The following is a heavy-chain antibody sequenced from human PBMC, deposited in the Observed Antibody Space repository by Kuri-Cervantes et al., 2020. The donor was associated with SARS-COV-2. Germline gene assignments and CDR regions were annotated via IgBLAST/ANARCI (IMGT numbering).Heavy chain of an antibody. V-gene: IGHV4-61*02. Sequence: SQTLSLTCDVSGVSVSGGTYYWSWIRQPAGKGLEWIGRIYTSGSTNYNPSLKSRVTMSVDTSKNQFSLKLSSVTAADTAVYYCARDPNANHNNWFDPWGQGTLVTVSS. CDR2: IYTSGST. CDR1: GVSVSGGTYY. J-gene: IGHJ5*02. D-gene: IGHD4/OR15-4a*01. CDR3: ARDPNANHNNWFDP.